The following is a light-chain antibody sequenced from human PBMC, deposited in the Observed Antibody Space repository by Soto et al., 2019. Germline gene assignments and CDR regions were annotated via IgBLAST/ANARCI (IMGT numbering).Light chain of an antibody. Sequence: EIVLTQSPATLSLSPGERATLSCRASQSVSSYLAWYQQKPGQAPRLLIYDASNRATGIPARFSGSGSGTVFTLSISSLEPEDSAVYYCQQRSNWAPTFGGGTQVEIK. CDR2: DAS. CDR1: QSVSSY. CDR3: QQRSNWAPT. V-gene: IGKV3-11*01. J-gene: IGKJ4*01.